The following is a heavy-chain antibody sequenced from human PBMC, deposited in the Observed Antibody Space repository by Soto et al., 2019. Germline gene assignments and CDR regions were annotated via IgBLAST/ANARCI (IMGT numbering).Heavy chain of an antibody. D-gene: IGHD2-2*01. V-gene: IGHV6-1*01. CDR2: TYYRSKWYN. CDR1: GDSVSSNSAA. Sequence: SQTLSLTCAVSGDSVSSNSAAWDWIRQSPSRGLEWLGRTYYRSKWYNDYAVSVKSRITINPDTSKNQFSLQLNSVTPEDTAVYYCARVVVPAAYWGNWFDPWGQGTLVTVSS. CDR3: ARVVVPAAYWGNWFDP. J-gene: IGHJ5*02.